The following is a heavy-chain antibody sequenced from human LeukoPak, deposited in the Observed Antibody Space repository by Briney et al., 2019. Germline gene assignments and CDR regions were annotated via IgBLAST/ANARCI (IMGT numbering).Heavy chain of an antibody. J-gene: IGHJ4*02. D-gene: IGHD3-22*01. CDR1: GFTFSSYG. V-gene: IGHV3-33*06. Sequence: PGGSLRPSCAASGFTFSSYGMHWVRQAPGKGLEWVAVIWYDGNNKYYADSVKGRFTISRDNSKNTLYLQMNSLRAEDTAVYYCANHRPSDSSPHDYWGQGTLVTVSS. CDR2: IWYDGNNK. CDR3: ANHRPSDSSPHDY.